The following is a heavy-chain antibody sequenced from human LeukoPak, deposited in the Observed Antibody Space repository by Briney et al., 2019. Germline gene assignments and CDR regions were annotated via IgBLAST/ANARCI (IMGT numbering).Heavy chain of an antibody. CDR3: ARVLRPYSSSWQNWFDP. D-gene: IGHD6-13*01. CDR2: FNPSGDST. J-gene: IGHJ5*02. Sequence: ASVKVSCKASGYTFTGYYMHWVRQAPGQGLEWMGIFNPSGDSTRYAQKFQGRVTITRDTSASTAYMELSSLRSEDTAVYYCARVLRPYSSSWQNWFDPWGQGTLVTVSS. V-gene: IGHV1-46*01. CDR1: GYTFTGYY.